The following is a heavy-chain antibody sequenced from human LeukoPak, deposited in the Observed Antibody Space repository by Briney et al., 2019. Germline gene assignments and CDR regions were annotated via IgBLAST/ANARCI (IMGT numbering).Heavy chain of an antibody. D-gene: IGHD5-18*01. CDR3: ARTVNTAFAYYYYYMDV. CDR2: IYYGGST. V-gene: IGHV4-39*07. CDR1: GGTISSSSYY. J-gene: IGHJ6*03. Sequence: SETLSLTCTVSGGTISSSSYYWGWIRQPPGKGLEWIGSIYYGGSTYYNPSLKSRVTLSVDTPKNQFSLNLSSVTAADTAVYYCARTVNTAFAYYYYYMDVWGKGTTVTVSS.